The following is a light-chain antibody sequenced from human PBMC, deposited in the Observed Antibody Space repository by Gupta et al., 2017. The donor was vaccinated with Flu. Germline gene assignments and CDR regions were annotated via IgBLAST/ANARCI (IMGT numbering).Light chain of an antibody. J-gene: IGLJ1*01. CDR3: KSYDNILRGYL. CDR2: DNA. V-gene: IGLV1-40*01. Sequence: QSVLTQPPSVSGAHGQRVTIACTGSYSNIGAGHDAHWYQQLPGPAPKLLIYDNARRPSGIPDRFSGSKSAASASLAITGLQAEDEADYYCKSYDNILRGYLFGSGTKVTVL. CDR1: YSNIGAGHD.